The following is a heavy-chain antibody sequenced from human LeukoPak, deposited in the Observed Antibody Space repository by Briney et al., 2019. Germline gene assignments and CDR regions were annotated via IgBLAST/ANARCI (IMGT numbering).Heavy chain of an antibody. CDR2: IYTSGST. J-gene: IGHJ5*02. CDR1: GGSISSGSYY. CDR3: ARDNYYDSTPFDP. V-gene: IGHV4-61*02. Sequence: ASETLSLTCTVSGGSISSGSYYWSWIRQPAGKGLEWIGRIYTSGSTNYNPSLKSRVTISVDTSKNQFSLKLSSVTAADTAVYYCARDNYYDSTPFDPWGQGTLVTVSS. D-gene: IGHD3-22*01.